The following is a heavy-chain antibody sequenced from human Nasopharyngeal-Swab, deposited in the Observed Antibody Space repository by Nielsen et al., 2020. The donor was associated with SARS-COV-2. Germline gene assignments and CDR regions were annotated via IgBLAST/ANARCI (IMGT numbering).Heavy chain of an antibody. Sequence: SGPTLFKPTQTLTLTCTFAGFALTASGGGVGWIRQPPGKALEWLPLLQSDDDTRYSPSLKSRLTITKDTSKNQVVLGMSDMDPVDTATYYCAHTAYNYGKQSYRVYFDFWGQGALVTVSS. D-gene: IGHD2-21*01. V-gene: IGHV2-5*02. J-gene: IGHJ4*02. CDR3: AHTAYNYGKQSYRVYFDF. CDR1: GFALTASGGG. CDR2: LQSDDDT.